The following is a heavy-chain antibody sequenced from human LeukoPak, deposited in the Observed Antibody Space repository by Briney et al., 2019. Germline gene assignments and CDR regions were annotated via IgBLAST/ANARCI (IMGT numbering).Heavy chain of an antibody. Sequence: GGSLRLSCAASGFTFSDYYMSWIRQAPGKGLEWVSYISSSSSYTNYADSVKGRFTISRDNAKNSLYLQMNSLRAEDTAVYYCARDLYGSGSYSNYYYGMDVWGKGTTVTASS. CDR3: ARDLYGSGSYSNYYYGMDV. CDR2: ISSSSSYT. V-gene: IGHV3-11*06. D-gene: IGHD3-10*01. CDR1: GFTFSDYY. J-gene: IGHJ6*04.